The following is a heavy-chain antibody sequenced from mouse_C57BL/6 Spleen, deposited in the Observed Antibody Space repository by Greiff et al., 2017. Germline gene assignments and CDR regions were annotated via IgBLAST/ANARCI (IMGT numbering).Heavy chain of an antibody. CDR3: ARSKITTGGDY. J-gene: IGHJ2*01. D-gene: IGHD1-1*01. Sequence: VMLVESGAELVKPGASVKISCKASGYAFSSYWMNWVKQRPGKGLEWIGQIYPGDGDTNYNGKFKGKATLTADKSSSTAYMQLSSLTSEDSAVYFCARSKITTGGDYWGQGTTLTVSS. CDR1: GYAFSSYW. V-gene: IGHV1-80*01. CDR2: IYPGDGDT.